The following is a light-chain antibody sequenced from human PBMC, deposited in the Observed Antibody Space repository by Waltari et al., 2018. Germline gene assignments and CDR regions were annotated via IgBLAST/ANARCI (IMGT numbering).Light chain of an antibody. J-gene: IGLJ2*01. CDR1: SRDIGAYDY. Sequence: QSALTQPAYVSGSPGQPIPISCTGTSRDIGAYDYVSWYVQYPDTAPRLIIFDVTKRPSGVSGRFSGSKSGNAASLTISGLRTEDEADYICSSYASSSAVIFGGGTKVTVL. CDR3: SSYASSSAVI. V-gene: IGLV2-14*01. CDR2: DVT.